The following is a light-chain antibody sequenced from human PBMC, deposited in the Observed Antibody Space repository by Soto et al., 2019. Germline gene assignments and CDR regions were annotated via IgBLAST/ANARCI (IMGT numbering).Light chain of an antibody. V-gene: IGKV1-8*01. J-gene: IGKJ4*01. CDR3: QQYYRYT. CDR2: AAS. Sequence: AIRMTQSPSSLSASTGDRVTITCRASQGISSYLAWYQQKPGKAPKLLIYAASTLQSGVPSRFSGSGSGTDFTITISCLQSEDFATYYCQQYYRYTFGGGTKVEIK. CDR1: QGISSY.